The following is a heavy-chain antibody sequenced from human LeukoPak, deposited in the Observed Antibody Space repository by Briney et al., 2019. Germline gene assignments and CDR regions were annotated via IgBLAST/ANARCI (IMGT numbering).Heavy chain of an antibody. V-gene: IGHV4-31*03. D-gene: IGHD3-3*01. CDR1: GGSISSGGYY. Sequence: SETLSLTCTVSGGSISSGGYYWSWIRQHPGKGLEWIGYIYYSGSTYYNPSLKSRVTISVDTSKNQFSLKLSSVTAADTAVYYCARGQDFWSGYYPFYYFDYWGQGTLVTVSS. J-gene: IGHJ4*02. CDR2: IYYSGST. CDR3: ARGQDFWSGYYPFYYFDY.